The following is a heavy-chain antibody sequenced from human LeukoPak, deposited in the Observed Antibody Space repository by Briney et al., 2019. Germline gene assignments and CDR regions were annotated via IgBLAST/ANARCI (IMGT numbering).Heavy chain of an antibody. CDR2: IYYSGGT. D-gene: IGHD6-13*01. CDR3: ARDNGSSEWAWFDP. Sequence: SETLSLTCTVSGGSISSYYWSWIRQPPGKGLEWIGYIYYSGGTNYNPSLKSRVTISVDTSKNKFTLKLSSVTAADTAVYYCARDNGSSEWAWFDPWGQGTLVTVSS. J-gene: IGHJ5*02. V-gene: IGHV4-59*01. CDR1: GGSISSYY.